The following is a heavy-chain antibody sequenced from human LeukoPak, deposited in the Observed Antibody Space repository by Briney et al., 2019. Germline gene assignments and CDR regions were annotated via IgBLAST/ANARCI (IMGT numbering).Heavy chain of an antibody. Sequence: SQTLSLTCTVSGGSISSGGYYWRWIRQHPGKGLEWIGYIYYSGSTYYNPSLKSRVTISVDTSKNQFSLKLSSVTAADTAVYYCARETSIFGVALDYWGQGTLVTVSS. CDR3: ARETSIFGVALDY. D-gene: IGHD3-3*01. CDR1: GGSISSGGYY. J-gene: IGHJ4*02. V-gene: IGHV4-31*03. CDR2: IYYSGST.